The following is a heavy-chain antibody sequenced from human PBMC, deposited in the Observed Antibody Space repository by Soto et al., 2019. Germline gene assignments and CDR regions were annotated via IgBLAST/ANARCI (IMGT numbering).Heavy chain of an antibody. CDR1: GFTFSTYA. D-gene: IGHD3-10*01. CDR3: AHPRGFGVFDAYDI. CDR2: ISNSGGMI. V-gene: IGHV3-23*01. Sequence: GGSLRLSCAASGFTFSTYAMSCVRQAPGRGLEWVSAISNSGGMIYYADSVQGRFTISRDNSMKTLFLQMHSLRIEDTAVYYCAHPRGFGVFDAYDIWGQGTMVTVSS. J-gene: IGHJ3*02.